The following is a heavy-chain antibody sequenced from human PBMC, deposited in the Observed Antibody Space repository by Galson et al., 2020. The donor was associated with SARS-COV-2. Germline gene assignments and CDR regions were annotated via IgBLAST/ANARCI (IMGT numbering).Heavy chain of an antibody. D-gene: IGHD6-19*01. J-gene: IGHJ5*02. Sequence: SETLSLTCTVSGDSINNNRYYWGRLRQPPGKGLEWIGSIYYRGVTYLNPSLESRVTISVDTSNNQFSLKMNSVTAADTGVYYCAKHGPRIAVAAWFDPWGQGTLVTVSS. CDR1: GDSINNNRYY. V-gene: IGHV4-39*01. CDR2: IYYRGVT. CDR3: AKHGPRIAVAAWFDP.